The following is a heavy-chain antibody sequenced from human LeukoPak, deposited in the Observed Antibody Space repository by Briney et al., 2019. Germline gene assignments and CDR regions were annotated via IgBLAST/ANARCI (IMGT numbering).Heavy chain of an antibody. CDR3: ARDRGQQIDY. CDR2: IWYDGSNK. CDR1: GFTFSSHG. J-gene: IGHJ4*02. Sequence: PGGSLGLSCAASGFTFSSHGMHWVRQAPGKGLEWVAVIWYDGSNKYYADSVKGRFTISRDNSKNTLYLQMNSLRAEDTAVYYCARDRGQQIDYWGQGTLVTVSS. D-gene: IGHD3-10*01. V-gene: IGHV3-33*01.